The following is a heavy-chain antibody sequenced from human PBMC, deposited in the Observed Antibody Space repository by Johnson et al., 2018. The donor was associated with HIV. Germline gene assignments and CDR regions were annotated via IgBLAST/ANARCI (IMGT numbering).Heavy chain of an antibody. CDR2: IYSDGSDT. J-gene: IGHJ3*02. Sequence: VQLVESGGGLVPPGGSLRLSCAASGFIFRNYWMYWVRQAPGKGLVWVARIYSDGSDTAYADSVKGRFTISRDNAKQTMYLQMKGLRAEDTAVYYCAGVGRGGGVVVPAPYDAFDIWGQGTVVTVS. D-gene: IGHD2-2*01. CDR3: AGVGRGGGVVVPAPYDAFDI. V-gene: IGHV3-74*03. CDR1: GFIFRNYW.